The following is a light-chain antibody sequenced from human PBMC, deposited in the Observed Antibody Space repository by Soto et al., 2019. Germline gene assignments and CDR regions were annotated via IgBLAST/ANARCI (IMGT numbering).Light chain of an antibody. Sequence: QSVLTQPASVPGSPGQSITISCTGTSSDIGSYNYVSWYQQHPGKAPKLMIYDVSNRPSGVSNRFSGSKSGNTASLAISGLQAEDEADYYCSAYTSGSTLVVFGGGTKVTVL. CDR1: SSDIGSYNY. CDR2: DVS. J-gene: IGLJ2*01. CDR3: SAYTSGSTLVV. V-gene: IGLV2-14*01.